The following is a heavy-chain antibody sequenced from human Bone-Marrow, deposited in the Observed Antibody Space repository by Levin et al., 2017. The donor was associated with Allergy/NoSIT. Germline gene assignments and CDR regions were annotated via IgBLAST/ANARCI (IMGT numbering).Heavy chain of an antibody. CDR3: ARVSKNYYYYYMDV. Sequence: TSETLSLTCAVSGDSISSGDSSWSWIRQPPGKGLEWIGNFYESGSTYYTPSLRGRVTISVDKSKNHFSLRLSSVTAADTAVYYCARVSKNYYYYYMDVWGKGTTVTVSS. J-gene: IGHJ6*03. CDR2: FYESGST. V-gene: IGHV4-30-2*01. CDR1: GDSISSGDSS.